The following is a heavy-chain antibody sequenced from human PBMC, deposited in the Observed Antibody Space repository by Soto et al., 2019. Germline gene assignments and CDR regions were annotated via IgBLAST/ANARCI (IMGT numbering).Heavy chain of an antibody. CDR2: IYYSGST. CDR3: ARERIAVAGTAPFDY. CDR1: GGSVSSGSYY. Sequence: QVPLQESGPGLVKPSETLSLTCTVSGGSVSSGSYYWSWIRQPPGKGLEWIGYIYYSGSTNYNPSLKSRVTISVDTSKNQFSLKLSSVTAADTAVYYCARERIAVAGTAPFDYWGQGTLVTVSS. D-gene: IGHD6-19*01. J-gene: IGHJ4*02. V-gene: IGHV4-61*01.